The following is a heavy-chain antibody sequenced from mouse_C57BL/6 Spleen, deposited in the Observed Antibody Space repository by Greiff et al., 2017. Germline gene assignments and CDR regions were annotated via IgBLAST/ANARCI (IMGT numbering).Heavy chain of an antibody. CDR3: SSDNYDYDGCDY. CDR2: ISRGGDYI. D-gene: IGHD2-4*01. Sequence: EVQLVESGEGLVKPGGSLKLSCAASGFTISNSSMSWVRQTPEKRLEWVAYISRGGDYIYYADTVKGRFTISRDTARNTPYLQMSSLKSADPAMYYCSSDNYDYDGCDYWGQGTTLTVSS. J-gene: IGHJ2*01. CDR1: GFTISNSS. V-gene: IGHV5-9-1*02.